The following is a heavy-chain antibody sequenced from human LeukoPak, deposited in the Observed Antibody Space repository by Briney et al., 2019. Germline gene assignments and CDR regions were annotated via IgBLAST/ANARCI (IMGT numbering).Heavy chain of an antibody. V-gene: IGHV4-4*07. D-gene: IGHD1-26*01. J-gene: IGHJ4*02. CDR2: IYKTGSSGST. CDR1: GGSISTYY. CDR3: ARVVVGPTWDYFDY. Sequence: PSETLSLTCTVSGGSISTYYWTWIRQPAGKGLEWIGRIYKTGSSGSTNYNPSLKSRVIMSVDTSKNQFSLRLSSVTAADTAVYYCARVVVGPTWDYFDYWGQGTLVTVSS.